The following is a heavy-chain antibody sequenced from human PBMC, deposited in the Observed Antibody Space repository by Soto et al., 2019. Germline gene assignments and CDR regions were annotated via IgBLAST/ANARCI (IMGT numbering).Heavy chain of an antibody. CDR3: ARTAGIAAAGPLDY. CDR2: ISYDGSNK. J-gene: IGHJ4*02. V-gene: IGHV3-30-3*01. CDR1: GFTFSSYA. Sequence: GSLRLSCAASGFTFSSYAMHWVRQAPGKGLEWVAVISYDGSNKYYADSVKGRFTISRDNSKNTLYLQMNSLRAEDTAVYYCARTAGIAAAGPLDYWGQGTLVTVSS. D-gene: IGHD6-13*01.